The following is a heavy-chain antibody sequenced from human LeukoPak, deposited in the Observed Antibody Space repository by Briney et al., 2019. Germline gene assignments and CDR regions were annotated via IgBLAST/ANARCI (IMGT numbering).Heavy chain of an antibody. V-gene: IGHV4-31*03. J-gene: IGHJ5*02. D-gene: IGHD2-15*01. CDR2: IYYSGIT. CDR1: GGSISSGGYY. Sequence: KASETLSLTCTVSGGSISSGGYYWSWIRQHPGKGLEWIGYIYYSGITYYNPSLKSRVIISVDTSKNQFSLKLTSVTAADTAVYYCARGEHCSGGTCYSSNWFDPWGQGTLVTVSS. CDR3: ARGEHCSGGTCYSSNWFDP.